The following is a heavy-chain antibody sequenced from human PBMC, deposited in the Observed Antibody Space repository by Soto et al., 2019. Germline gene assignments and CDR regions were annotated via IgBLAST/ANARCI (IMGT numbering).Heavy chain of an antibody. CDR3: ARADRTLVTSYSLDV. CDR2: INHSGTI. Sequence: PSETLSLTCAVYGGSFSGYYWTWIRQPPGKGLEWIGEINHSGTINFHPSLKSRLTISLDTSKKHFSLKLSSVTDADTAAYYCARADRTLVTSYSLDVWGQGTTVTVSS. CDR1: GGSFSGYY. D-gene: IGHD2-21*02. J-gene: IGHJ6*02. V-gene: IGHV4-34*01.